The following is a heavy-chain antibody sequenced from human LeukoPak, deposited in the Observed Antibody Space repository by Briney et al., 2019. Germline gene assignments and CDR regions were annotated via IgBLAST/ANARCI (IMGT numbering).Heavy chain of an antibody. D-gene: IGHD6-6*01. Sequence: RQPPGXXXXXIGEINHSGSTNYNPSLKSRVTISVDTSKNQFSLKLSSVTAADTAVYYCARVGIAALYWFDPWGQGTLVTVSS. CDR2: INHSGST. J-gene: IGHJ5*02. V-gene: IGHV4-34*01. CDR3: ARVGIAALYWFDP.